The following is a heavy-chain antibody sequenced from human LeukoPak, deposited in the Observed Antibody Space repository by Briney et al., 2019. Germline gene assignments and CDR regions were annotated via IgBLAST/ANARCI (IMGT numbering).Heavy chain of an antibody. D-gene: IGHD3-22*01. CDR3: ARVGFYDSRGYSYYFDY. Sequence: PSETLSLTCAVYGGSFSGYYWSWIRQPPGKGLEWIGEINHSGSTNYNPSLKSRVTISVDTSKNQFSLKLSSVTAADTAVYYCARVGFYDSRGYSYYFDYWGQGALVTVSS. CDR1: GGSFSGYY. CDR2: INHSGST. J-gene: IGHJ4*02. V-gene: IGHV4-34*01.